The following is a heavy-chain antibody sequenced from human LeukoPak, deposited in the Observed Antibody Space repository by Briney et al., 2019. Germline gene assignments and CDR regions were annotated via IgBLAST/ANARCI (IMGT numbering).Heavy chain of an antibody. CDR2: IYYSGST. CDR1: GGSISSYY. CDR3: ARGSWYYYDSSVEFFDY. J-gene: IGHJ4*02. V-gene: IGHV4-59*01. D-gene: IGHD3-22*01. Sequence: SETLSLTCTVSGGSISSYYWSWIRQPPGKGLEWIGYIYYSGSTNYNPSLKSRVTISVDTSKNQFSLKLSSVTAADTAVYYCARGSWYYYDSSVEFFDYWGQGTLVTASS.